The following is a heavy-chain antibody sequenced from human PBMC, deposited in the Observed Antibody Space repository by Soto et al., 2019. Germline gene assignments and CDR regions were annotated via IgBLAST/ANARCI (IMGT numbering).Heavy chain of an antibody. Sequence: PSETLSLTCAVSGYSISSGYYWGWIRQPPGKGLEWIGSIYHSGSTYYNPSLKSRVTISVDTSKNQFSLKLSSVTAADTAVYYCARAGFDRYCSSTSCYMDYWGQGTLVTVS. V-gene: IGHV4-38-2*01. CDR2: IYHSGST. D-gene: IGHD2-2*02. CDR1: GYSISSGYY. CDR3: ARAGFDRYCSSTSCYMDY. J-gene: IGHJ4*02.